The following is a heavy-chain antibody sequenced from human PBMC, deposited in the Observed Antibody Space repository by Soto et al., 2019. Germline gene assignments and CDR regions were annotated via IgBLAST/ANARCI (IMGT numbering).Heavy chain of an antibody. CDR3: ASSGYRSRIDY. D-gene: IGHD6-19*01. CDR2: IYLGDSAT. V-gene: IGHV5-51*01. J-gene: IGHJ4*02. CDR1: GYSFTSYW. Sequence: PGESLKISCKGSGYSFTSYWIAWVRQMPGKGLEWMGIIYLGDSATRYNPSFQGQVTISADKSISTAFLQWSSLKASDTAMYYCASSGYRSRIDYWGQGTLVTVSS.